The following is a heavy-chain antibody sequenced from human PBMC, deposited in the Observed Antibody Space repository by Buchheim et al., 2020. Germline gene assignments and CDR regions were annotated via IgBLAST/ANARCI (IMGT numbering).Heavy chain of an antibody. V-gene: IGHV4-31*03. CDR1: GGSISFGGYY. CDR2: IYYSGNT. D-gene: IGHD6-6*01. Sequence: QVQLQESGPGLVQPSQTLSLTCTVSGGSISFGGYYWSWIRQHPGKGLEWIGYIYYSGNTYSNSSLKSRLTISVDTYNNQLYLKLSSVTAADTAVYYCARAVGVYSISTAWFDPWGQGTL. CDR3: ARAVGVYSISTAWFDP. J-gene: IGHJ5*02.